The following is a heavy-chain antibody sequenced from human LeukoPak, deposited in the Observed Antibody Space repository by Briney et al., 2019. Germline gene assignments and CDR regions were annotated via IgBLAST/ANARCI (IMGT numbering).Heavy chain of an antibody. CDR1: GFTFNSYA. Sequence: GGSLRLSCAASGFTFNSYATSWVRQAPGKGLQWVSVISGSGGSTYYADSVKGRFTISRDNSKNTLYLRMNSLRAEDTAIYYCAKTSSTSCYSCVFDYWGQGTLVTVSS. D-gene: IGHD2-2*01. CDR2: ISGSGGST. CDR3: AKTSSTSCYSCVFDY. J-gene: IGHJ4*02. V-gene: IGHV3-23*01.